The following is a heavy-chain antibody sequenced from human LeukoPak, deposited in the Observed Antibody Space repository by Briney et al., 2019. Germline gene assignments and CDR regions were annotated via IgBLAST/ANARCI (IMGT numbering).Heavy chain of an antibody. V-gene: IGHV3-7*05. CDR2: INQDGSET. CDR1: GLTFSNYW. J-gene: IGHJ4*02. CDR3: ARGGGSPDY. D-gene: IGHD1-26*01. Sequence: PGGSLRLSCEVSGLTFSNYWMTWVRQAPGKGLEWVASINQDGSETFYVDSVKGRFTVSRDNAKNSLCLQVNSLRDADTAAYYCARGGGSPDYWGQGTLVTVSS.